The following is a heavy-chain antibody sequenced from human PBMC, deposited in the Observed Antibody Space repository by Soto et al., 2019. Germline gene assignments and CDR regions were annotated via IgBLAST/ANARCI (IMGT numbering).Heavy chain of an antibody. Sequence: EVQLVESGGGLVQPGGSMRLSCAASGFIFNNYWMHWVRQVPGKGLVWVSRVNSDGSTTNYADSVKGRFTISRDNAKNTLFRQMNSLRVEDTAVYYCARGKYYDVSTGYSTFDPWGQGVPVTVAS. CDR1: GFIFNNYW. CDR3: ARGKYYDVSTGYSTFDP. CDR2: VNSDGSTT. J-gene: IGHJ5*02. V-gene: IGHV3-74*01. D-gene: IGHD3-9*01.